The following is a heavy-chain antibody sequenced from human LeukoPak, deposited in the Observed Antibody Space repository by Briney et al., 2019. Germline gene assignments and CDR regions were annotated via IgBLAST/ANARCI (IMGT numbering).Heavy chain of an antibody. V-gene: IGHV3-23*01. CDR2: ISGSGGST. J-gene: IGHJ6*02. CDR1: GFTFNRFY. D-gene: IGHD3-10*01. Sequence: GGSLRLSCSASGFTFNRFYLHWVRQAPGKGLEWVSAISGSGGSTYYADSVKGRFTISRDNSKNTLYLQMNSLRAEDTAVYYCAKAGFLLWGGSSDYYGMDVWGQGTTVTVSS. CDR3: AKAGFLLWGGSSDYYGMDV.